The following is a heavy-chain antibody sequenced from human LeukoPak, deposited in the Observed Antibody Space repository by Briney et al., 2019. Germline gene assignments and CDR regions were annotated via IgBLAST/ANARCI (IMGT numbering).Heavy chain of an antibody. CDR3: ARAESAAADLDY. CDR1: GFTFSNYG. D-gene: IGHD6-13*01. J-gene: IGHJ4*02. V-gene: IGHV3-30*03. CDR2: ISYDGSNE. Sequence: PGRSLRLSCAASGFTFSNYGMHWVRQAPGKGLEWVAVISYDGSNEYYSDSVKGRFTISRDNSKNTLYLQMNSLRAEDTAVYYCARAESAAADLDYWGQGTLVTVSS.